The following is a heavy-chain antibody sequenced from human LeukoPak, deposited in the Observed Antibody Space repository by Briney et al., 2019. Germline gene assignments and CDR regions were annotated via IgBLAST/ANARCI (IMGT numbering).Heavy chain of an antibody. CDR2: IRQDGGNS. D-gene: IGHD3-22*01. V-gene: IGHV3-7*01. CDR1: GFNLSTYW. CDR3: ARNRVYYYDSSGYWDTPDAFDI. Sequence: PGGSLRLSCEASGFNLSTYWMGWVRQAPGKGLEWVANIRQDGGNSYYLASVKGRFTISRDNAKNSLYLQMNSLRAEDTAVYYCARNRVYYYDSSGYWDTPDAFDIWGQGTMVTVSS. J-gene: IGHJ3*02.